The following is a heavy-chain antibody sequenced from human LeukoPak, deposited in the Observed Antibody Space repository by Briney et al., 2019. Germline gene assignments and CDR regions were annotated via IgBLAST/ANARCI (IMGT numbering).Heavy chain of an antibody. CDR1: GGTISSYY. CDR3: ATTPNCRGGSCYSRWFDP. Sequence: PSETLSLXCTVSGGTISSYYWSWIRQPPGKVLEWIGYIYYSGSTNYNPSLKSRVTISVDTSKNQFSLKLSSVTATDTAVYYCATTPNCRGGSCYSRWFDPWGQGTLVTVSS. CDR2: IYYSGST. V-gene: IGHV4-59*01. D-gene: IGHD2-15*01. J-gene: IGHJ5*02.